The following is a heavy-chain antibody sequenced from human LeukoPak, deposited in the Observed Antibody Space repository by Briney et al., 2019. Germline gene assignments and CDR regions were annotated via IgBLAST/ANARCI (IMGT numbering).Heavy chain of an antibody. D-gene: IGHD1-26*01. Sequence: AGGSLRLSCAASGFTFSTYAMSWVRQAPGKGLEWVSAISDSGSITYYADSVKGRFTISRDDSKSTLYLQMNSLRAKDTAVYYCTRGAVGTTFLGYWGQGTLVTVSS. CDR3: TRGAVGTTFLGY. CDR2: ISDSGSIT. CDR1: GFTFSTYA. V-gene: IGHV3-23*01. J-gene: IGHJ4*02.